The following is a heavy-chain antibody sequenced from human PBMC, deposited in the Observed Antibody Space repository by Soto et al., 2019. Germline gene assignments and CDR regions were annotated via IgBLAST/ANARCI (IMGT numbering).Heavy chain of an antibody. J-gene: IGHJ6*02. CDR1: GGSISSSSYY. V-gene: IGHV4-39*01. D-gene: IGHD3-22*01. Sequence: SETLSLTCTVSGGSISSSSYYWGWIRQPPGKGLEWIGSIYYNPSLKSRVTISVDTSKNQFSLKLSSVTAADTAVYYCARRLYYDSSGFQGGRLAVWGQGTTVTVSS. CDR3: ARRLYYDSSGFQGGRLAV. CDR2: I.